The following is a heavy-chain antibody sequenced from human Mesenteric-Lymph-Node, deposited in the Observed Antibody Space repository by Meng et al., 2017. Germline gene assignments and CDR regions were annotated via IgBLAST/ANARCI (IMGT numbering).Heavy chain of an antibody. CDR2: INHSGST. Sequence: GPLRLSCAVYGGSFSGYYWSWIRQPPGKGLEWIGEINHSGSTNYNPSLKSRVTISVDTSKNQFSLKLSSVTAADTAVYYCARRSFPLDAFDIWGQGTMVTVSS. CDR1: GGSFSGYY. V-gene: IGHV4-34*01. CDR3: ARRSFPLDAFDI. J-gene: IGHJ3*02.